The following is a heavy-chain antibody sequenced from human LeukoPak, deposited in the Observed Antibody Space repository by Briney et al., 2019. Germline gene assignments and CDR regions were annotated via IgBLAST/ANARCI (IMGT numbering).Heavy chain of an antibody. J-gene: IGHJ4*02. CDR2: IYYSGST. CDR3: ARGIVGAVENYYFDY. V-gene: IGHV4-61*01. CDR1: GGSVSSGSYY. D-gene: IGHD1-26*01. Sequence: SETLSLTCTVSGGSVSSGSYYWSWIRQPPGKGLEWLGYIYYSGSTNYNPSLKSRVTISVDTSKNQFSLKLSSVTAADTAVYYCARGIVGAVENYYFDYWGQGTLVTVSS.